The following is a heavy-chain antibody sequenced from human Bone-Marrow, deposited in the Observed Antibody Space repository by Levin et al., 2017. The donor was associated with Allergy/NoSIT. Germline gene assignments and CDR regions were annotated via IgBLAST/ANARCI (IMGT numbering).Heavy chain of an antibody. V-gene: IGHV3-23*05. Sequence: GGSLRLSCGASGFTFSNSAMTWVRQAPGKGLEWVSTVTSGGTTYYAESVMGRFTISRDNSKNTLYLQLNSIRAADTGIYYCAKSFGGGMSGYLFQYWGQGTLVTVSS. CDR3: AKSFGGGMSGYLFQY. D-gene: IGHD3-16*01. J-gene: IGHJ4*02. CDR2: VTSGGTT. CDR1: GFTFSNSA.